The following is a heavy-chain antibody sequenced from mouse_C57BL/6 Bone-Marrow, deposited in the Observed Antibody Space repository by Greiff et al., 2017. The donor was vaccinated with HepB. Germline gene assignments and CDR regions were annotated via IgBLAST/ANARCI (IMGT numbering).Heavy chain of an antibody. CDR3: ARPLTGPYYFDY. CDR1: GFTFSSYG. D-gene: IGHD4-1*01. J-gene: IGHJ2*01. V-gene: IGHV5-6*01. Sequence: EVKVVESGGDLVKPGGSLKLSCAASGFTFSSYGMSWVRQTPDKRLEWVATISSGGSYTYYPDSVKGRFTISRDNAKNTLYLQMSSLKSEDTAMYCCARPLTGPYYFDYWGQGTTLTVSS. CDR2: ISSGGSYT.